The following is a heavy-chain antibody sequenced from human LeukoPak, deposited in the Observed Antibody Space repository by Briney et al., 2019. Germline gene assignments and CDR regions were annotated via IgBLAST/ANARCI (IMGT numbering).Heavy chain of an antibody. CDR1: GYTFTSYG. D-gene: IGHD3-3*01. CDR2: ISAYNGNT. Sequence: ASMKVSCKASGYTFTSYGISWVRQAPGQGLEWMGWISAYNGNTNYAQKLQGRVTMTTDTSTSTAYMELRSLRSDDTAVYYCARDRPRTIFGAVIIHYGMDVWGQGTTVTVSS. J-gene: IGHJ6*02. CDR3: ARDRPRTIFGAVIIHYGMDV. V-gene: IGHV1-18*01.